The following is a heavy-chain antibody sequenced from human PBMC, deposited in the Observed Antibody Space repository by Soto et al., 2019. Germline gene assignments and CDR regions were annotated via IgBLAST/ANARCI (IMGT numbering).Heavy chain of an antibody. CDR3: ARDYDILTGHHPSAFDI. V-gene: IGHV4-31*03. D-gene: IGHD3-9*01. Sequence: SETLSLTCTVSGGSISSGGYYWSWNSQQPGKGLEWIGYIYYSGSTYYNPSLKSRFTISVDTSKNQFSLKLSSVTAADTAVYYCARDYDILTGHHPSAFDIWGQGTMVTVSS. CDR2: IYYSGST. CDR1: GGSISSGGYY. J-gene: IGHJ3*02.